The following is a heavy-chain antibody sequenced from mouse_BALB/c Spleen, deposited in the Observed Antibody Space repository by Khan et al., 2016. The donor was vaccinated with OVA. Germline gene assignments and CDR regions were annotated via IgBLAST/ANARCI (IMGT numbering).Heavy chain of an antibody. CDR2: IRYSGST. Sequence: EVQLQESGPGLVKPSQSLSLTCTVTGYSITSGYVWNWIRQFPGNKLEWMGYIRYSGSTNYNPSLKSRISITRDTSKNQFFLQLNSVTTEDTATYYCARTARMKYWGQGTTLTVSS. J-gene: IGHJ2*01. V-gene: IGHV3-1*02. D-gene: IGHD1-2*01. CDR3: ARTARMKY. CDR1: GYSITSGYV.